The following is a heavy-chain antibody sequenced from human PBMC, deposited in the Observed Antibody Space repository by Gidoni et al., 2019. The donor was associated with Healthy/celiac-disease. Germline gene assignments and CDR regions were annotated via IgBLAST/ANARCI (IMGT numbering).Heavy chain of an antibody. Sequence: QVQLQESGPGLVKPSGTLSLTCAVSGGSISSSNWWSWVRRPPGKGLEWMGEIYHRGSTNYNPSLKSRVTISVDKSKNQFSLKLSSVTAADTAVYYCASLIVGATEVLLSSGRGVEDYWGQGTLVTVSS. CDR1: GGSISSSNW. CDR3: ASLIVGATEVLLSSGRGVEDY. CDR2: IYHRGST. D-gene: IGHD1-26*01. J-gene: IGHJ4*02. V-gene: IGHV4-4*02.